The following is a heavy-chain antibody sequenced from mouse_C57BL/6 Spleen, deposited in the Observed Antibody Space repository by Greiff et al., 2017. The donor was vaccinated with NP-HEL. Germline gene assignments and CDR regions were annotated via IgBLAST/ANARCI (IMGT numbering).Heavy chain of an antibody. J-gene: IGHJ1*03. CDR3: ARDNYFDV. CDR1: GFTFSDYY. Sequence: EVMLVESEGGLVQPGSSMKLSCTASGFTFSDYYMAWVRQVPEKGLEWVANINYDGSSTYYLDSLKSRFIISRDNAKNILYLQMSSLKSEDTATYYCARDNYFDVWGTGTTVTVSS. V-gene: IGHV5-16*01. CDR2: INYDGSST.